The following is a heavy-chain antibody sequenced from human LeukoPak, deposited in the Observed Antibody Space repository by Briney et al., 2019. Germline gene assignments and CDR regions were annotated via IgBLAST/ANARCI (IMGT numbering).Heavy chain of an antibody. CDR3: ARFAYYYDSSGYRTYAFDI. CDR1: GYTFTSYY. CDR2: INPSGGST. J-gene: IGHJ3*02. V-gene: IGHV1-46*01. D-gene: IGHD3-22*01. Sequence: ASVKVSCKASGYTFTSYYMHWVRQAPGQGLEWVGIINPSGGSTSYAQKFQGRVTMTRDTSTSTVYMELSSLRSEDTAVYYCARFAYYYDSSGYRTYAFDIWGQGTMVTVSS.